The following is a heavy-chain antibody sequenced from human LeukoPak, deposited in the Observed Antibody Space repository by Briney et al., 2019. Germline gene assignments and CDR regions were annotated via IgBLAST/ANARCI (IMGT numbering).Heavy chain of an antibody. V-gene: IGHV1-69*13. CDR1: GGTSSSYA. J-gene: IGHJ6*04. CDR2: IIPIFGTA. Sequence: AASVKVSCKASGGTSSSYAISWVRQAPGQGLEWMGGIIPIFGTANYAQKFQGRVTITADESTSTAYMELSSLRSEDTAVYYCARDSTGEDYYYYGMDVWGKGTTVTVSS. D-gene: IGHD3-10*01. CDR3: ARDSTGEDYYYYGMDV.